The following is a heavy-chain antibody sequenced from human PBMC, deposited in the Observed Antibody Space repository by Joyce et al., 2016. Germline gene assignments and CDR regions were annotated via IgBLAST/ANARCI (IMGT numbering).Heavy chain of an antibody. Sequence: LQLQESGPGLVKTSETLSLTCSVSGGSISSNSHYWAWIRQPPGKGLEWIGTTYYSGGTYYNPSLKSRVTISVDKSKNQFSLTLTSVTAADTAVYYCARRPFRFDIWGQGTMVTVSS. J-gene: IGHJ3*02. CDR3: ARRPFRFDI. V-gene: IGHV4-39*01. CDR2: TYYSGGT. CDR1: GGSISSNSHY.